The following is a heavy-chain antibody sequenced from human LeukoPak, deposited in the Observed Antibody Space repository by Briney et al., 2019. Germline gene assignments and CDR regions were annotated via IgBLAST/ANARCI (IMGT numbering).Heavy chain of an antibody. D-gene: IGHD2-2*02. V-gene: IGHV5-51*07. Sequence: GESLKISCKGSGYSFTSYWIGWVHQMPGKGLEWMGIIYPGDSDTRYSPSFQGQVTISADKSISTAYLQWSSLKASDTAMYYCARTQLGYCSSTSCYTGYYYCMDVWGQGTTVTVSS. CDR3: ARTQLGYCSSTSCYTGYYYCMDV. CDR1: GYSFTSYW. CDR2: IYPGDSDT. J-gene: IGHJ6*02.